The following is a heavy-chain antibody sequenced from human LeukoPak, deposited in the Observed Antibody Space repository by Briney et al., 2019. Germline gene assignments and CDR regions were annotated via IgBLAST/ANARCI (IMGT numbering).Heavy chain of an antibody. J-gene: IGHJ5*02. CDR1: GYTFTSYG. D-gene: IGHD3-3*01. CDR3: ARDFGVVILGGRVDP. Sequence: ASVKVSCKASGYTFTSYGISWVRQAPGQGLEWMGWISASNGNTHCAQRLQGRVTMTTDTSTSTANMELRSLRSDDTAVYYCARDFGVVILGGRVDPWGQGTLVTVSS. CDR2: ISASNGNT. V-gene: IGHV1-18*01.